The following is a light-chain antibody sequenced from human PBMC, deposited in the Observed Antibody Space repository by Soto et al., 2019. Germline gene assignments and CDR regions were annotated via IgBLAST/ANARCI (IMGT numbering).Light chain of an antibody. Sequence: DIQLTQSPSFLSASIGDRVTITCRASQSITTWLAWYQQRPGKAPKLLIYAASTLQSGVPSRFSGSGSGTEFTLTISSLQPEDFATYYCQHYNSYSEAFGQGTKVDIK. CDR3: QHYNSYSEA. J-gene: IGKJ1*01. CDR2: AAS. CDR1: QSITTW. V-gene: IGKV1-5*01.